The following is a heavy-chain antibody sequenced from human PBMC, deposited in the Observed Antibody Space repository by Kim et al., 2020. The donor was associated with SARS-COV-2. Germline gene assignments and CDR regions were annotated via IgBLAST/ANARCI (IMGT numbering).Heavy chain of an antibody. Sequence: ASVKVSCKVSGYTLTELSMHWVRQAPGKGLEWMGGFDPEDGETIYAQKFQGRVTMTEDTSTDTPYMELSSLRSEDTAVYYCATAHHYDYDSSGPIVNWLARWGEGTLVTVSS. CDR1: GYTLTELS. D-gene: IGHD3-22*01. CDR2: FDPEDGET. J-gene: IGHJ5*02. V-gene: IGHV1-24*01. CDR3: ATAHHYDYDSSGPIVNWLAR.